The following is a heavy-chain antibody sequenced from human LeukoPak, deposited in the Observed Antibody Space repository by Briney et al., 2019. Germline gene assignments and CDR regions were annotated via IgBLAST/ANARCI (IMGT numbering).Heavy chain of an antibody. J-gene: IGHJ4*02. CDR3: ARGSSSYYYDSSGSPPTGY. V-gene: IGHV1-8*02. CDR2: MNPNSGNT. Sequence: ASVKVSCTASGYTFTAYYMHWVRQATGQGLEWMGWMNPNSGNTGYAQKFQGRVTMTRNTSISTAYMELSSLRSEDTAVYYCARGSSSYYYDSSGSPPTGYWGQGTLVTVSS. D-gene: IGHD3-22*01. CDR1: GYTFTAYY.